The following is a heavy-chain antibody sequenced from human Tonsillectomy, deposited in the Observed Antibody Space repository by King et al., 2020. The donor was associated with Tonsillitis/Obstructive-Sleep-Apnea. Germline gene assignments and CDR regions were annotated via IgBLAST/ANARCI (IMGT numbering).Heavy chain of an antibody. J-gene: IGHJ3*02. CDR3: ARGSYDSDACDI. Sequence: ITLKESGPTLVKPTQTLTLTCTFSGFSLSTGGVGVGWIRQPPGKALEWLALIYWDDDKGYSPSLKSRLTITKDTSKNQVVLTMTNMDPVDTATYYCARGSYDSDACDIWGQGTMVTVSS. D-gene: IGHD3-10*01. CDR1: GFSLSTGGVG. CDR2: IYWDDDK. V-gene: IGHV2-5*02.